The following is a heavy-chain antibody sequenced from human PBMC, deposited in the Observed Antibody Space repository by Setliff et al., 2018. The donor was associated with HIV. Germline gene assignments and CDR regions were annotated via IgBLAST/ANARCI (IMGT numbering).Heavy chain of an antibody. CDR3: ARIYDYGSYYFDY. CDR1: GGSISSGSHY. J-gene: IGHJ4*02. Sequence: SSETLSLTCTVSGGSISSGSHYWSWIRQSAGKGLEWIGRKNSRGRTNHNPSLKSRVTISADTFKNQFSLKLSSVTAADTAVYYCARIYDYGSYYFDYWGQGTLVTVSS. D-gene: IGHD3-10*01. V-gene: IGHV4-61*10. CDR2: KNSRGRT.